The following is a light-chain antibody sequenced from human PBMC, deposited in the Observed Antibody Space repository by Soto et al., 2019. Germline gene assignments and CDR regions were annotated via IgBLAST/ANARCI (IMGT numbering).Light chain of an antibody. J-gene: IGLJ2*01. CDR1: SNNVGGYNY. CDR2: DVT. V-gene: IGLV2-11*01. Sequence: QSVLTQPRSVSGSHGQSVTISCTGASNNVGGYNYVSWYQHHPGKVTQLIIYDVTKRPSGVPDRFSGSKSVNTASLTISGLHVEDEADYYCCSYAGTYTWIFGGGTKMTVL. CDR3: CSYAGTYTWI.